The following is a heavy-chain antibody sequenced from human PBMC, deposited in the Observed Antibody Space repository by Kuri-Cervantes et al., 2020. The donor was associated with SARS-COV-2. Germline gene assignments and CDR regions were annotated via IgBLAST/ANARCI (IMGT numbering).Heavy chain of an antibody. CDR2: IYHSGST. V-gene: IGHV4-38-2*02. CDR3: ARDLREDAFDI. J-gene: IGHJ3*02. CDR1: GYSISSGYY. Sequence: SETLSLTCTVSGYSISSGYYWGWIRQPPGKGLEWIGSIYHSGSTYYNPSLKSRVTISVDTSKNQFSLKLSSVTAADTAVYYCARDLREDAFDIWGQETMVTVSS.